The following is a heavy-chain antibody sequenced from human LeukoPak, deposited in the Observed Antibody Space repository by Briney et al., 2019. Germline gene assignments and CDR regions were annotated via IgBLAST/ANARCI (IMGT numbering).Heavy chain of an antibody. D-gene: IGHD4-23*01. CDR1: VYFISRGYY. V-gene: IGHV4-38-2*02. CDR3: ARENSYCGNSVEFDY. J-gene: IGHJ4*02. CDR2: IYHGDST. Sequence: ASETLSLTCGVSVYFISRGYYWGWLRQPPGTGLDGIGSIYHGDSTYANSAIKRHVTISVDTSNTHFPLNMSPVTDADADVYYCARENSYCGNSVEFDYWGQGTLVTVAS.